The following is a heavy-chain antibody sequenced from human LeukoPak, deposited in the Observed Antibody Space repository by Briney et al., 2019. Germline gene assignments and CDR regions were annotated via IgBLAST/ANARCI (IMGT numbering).Heavy chain of an antibody. CDR1: GFTFSDYG. CDR3: AKNGDRGAYCSGGSCYPYYYYYMDV. D-gene: IGHD2-15*01. Sequence: GGSLRLSCAASGFTFSDYGMSWVRQAPGKGLEWISSISSTGGTTYYADSVKGRFTISRDNSKNTLFLQVNSLRAEDTAIYYCAKNGDRGAYCSGGSCYPYYYYYMDVWGKGTTVTVSS. V-gene: IGHV3-23*01. CDR2: ISSTGGTT. J-gene: IGHJ6*03.